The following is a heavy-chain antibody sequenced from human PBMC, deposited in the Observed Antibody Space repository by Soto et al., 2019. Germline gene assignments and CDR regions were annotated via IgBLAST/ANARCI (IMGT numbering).Heavy chain of an antibody. J-gene: IGHJ4*02. CDR1: GYTFTSYA. V-gene: IGHV1-3*01. D-gene: IGHD6-19*01. Sequence: ASVKVSCKASGYTFTSYAMHWVRQAPGQRLEWMGWINAGNGNTKYSQKFQGRVTITRDTSASTAYMELSSLRSEDTAVYYCARHSSGWPSFDYWGQGTLVTVSS. CDR2: INAGNGNT. CDR3: ARHSSGWPSFDY.